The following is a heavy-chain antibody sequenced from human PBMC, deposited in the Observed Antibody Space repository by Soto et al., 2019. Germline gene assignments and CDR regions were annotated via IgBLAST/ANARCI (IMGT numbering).Heavy chain of an antibody. Sequence: QVQLQQWGAGLLKPSETLSLTCAVYGGSFSGYYWSWIRQPPGKGLEWIGEINHNGSTNYNPSLKIRVTASVDTSKNQFSLKRSSVTAADTAVYYCARARPVLLWFGGGDWFDPWGQGTLVTFSS. CDR3: ARARPVLLWFGGGDWFDP. V-gene: IGHV4-34*01. J-gene: IGHJ5*02. CDR1: GGSFSGYY. CDR2: INHNGST. D-gene: IGHD3-10*01.